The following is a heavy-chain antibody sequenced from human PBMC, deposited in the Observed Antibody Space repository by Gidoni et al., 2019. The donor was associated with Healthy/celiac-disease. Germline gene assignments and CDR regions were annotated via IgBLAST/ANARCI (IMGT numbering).Heavy chain of an antibody. J-gene: IGHJ3*02. Sequence: TLSLTCAVYGGSFSGYYWSWIRQPPGKGLEWIGEINHSGSTNYNPSLKRRVTISVDTSKNQFSLKLSSVTAADTAVYYCARIAPSGIVVVPAAMNDAFDIWGQGTMVTVSS. D-gene: IGHD2-2*01. CDR3: ARIAPSGIVVVPAAMNDAFDI. CDR2: INHSGST. V-gene: IGHV4-34*01. CDR1: GGSFSGYY.